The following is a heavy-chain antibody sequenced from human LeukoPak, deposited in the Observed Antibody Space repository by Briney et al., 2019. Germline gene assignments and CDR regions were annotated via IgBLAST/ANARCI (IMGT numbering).Heavy chain of an antibody. Sequence: SVKVSCKASGGTFSSYAISWVRQAPGPGLEWMGGIIPIFGTANYAQKFQGRVTITTDESTSTAYMELSSLRSEDMAVYYCATFGEVEWLGGQWPYFDYGGQGTLVTVSS. D-gene: IGHD6-19*01. CDR1: GGTFSSYA. V-gene: IGHV1-69*05. CDR3: ATFGEVEWLGGQWPYFDY. CDR2: IIPIFGTA. J-gene: IGHJ4*02.